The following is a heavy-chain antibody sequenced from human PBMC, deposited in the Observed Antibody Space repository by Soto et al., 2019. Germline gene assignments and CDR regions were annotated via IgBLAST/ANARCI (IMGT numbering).Heavy chain of an antibody. CDR3: ARVPGNFWSGYYKGFDY. V-gene: IGHV6-1*01. J-gene: IGHJ4*02. CDR2: TYYRSKWYN. D-gene: IGHD3-3*01. Sequence: PSQTLSLTCAISGDSVSSNSAAWNWIRQSPSRGLEWLGRTYYRSKWYNDYAVSVKSRITINPDTSKNQFSLQLNSVTPVDTAVYYCARVPGNFWSGYYKGFDYWGQGTLVTVSS. CDR1: GDSVSSNSAA.